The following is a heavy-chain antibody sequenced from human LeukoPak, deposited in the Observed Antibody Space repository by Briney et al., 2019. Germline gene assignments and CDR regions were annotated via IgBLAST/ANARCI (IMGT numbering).Heavy chain of an antibody. CDR2: INAANGNT. CDR3: ARERPTTTAFHV. CDR1: VNTFSSNI. J-gene: IGHJ3*01. D-gene: IGHD1-14*01. V-gene: IGHV1-3*01. Sequence: ASVKVSCKNSVNTFSSNIIYWVRQTPGQRLDWMGWINAANGNTKYSEKFQGRVTITRDTSASTVYMELNSLRSEGTAVYYCARERPTTTAFHVWGQGTMVSVS.